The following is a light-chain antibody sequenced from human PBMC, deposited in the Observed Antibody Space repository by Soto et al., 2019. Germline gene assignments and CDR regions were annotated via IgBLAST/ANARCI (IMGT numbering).Light chain of an antibody. V-gene: IGKV1-5*03. CDR2: KAS. J-gene: IGKJ4*01. CDR1: QSINSW. CDR3: LQYDTYPFT. Sequence: DIQMTQSPSTLSASVGDRVTITCRASQSINSWLAWYQQKPGKAPKLLIYKASSVENWIPIRFRGSGSGTDFTLTISSLQSDDFATYFCLQYDTYPFTFGGGTKVDIK.